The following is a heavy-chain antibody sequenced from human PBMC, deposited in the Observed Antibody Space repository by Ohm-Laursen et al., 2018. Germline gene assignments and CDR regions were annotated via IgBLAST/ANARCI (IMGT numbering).Heavy chain of an antibody. V-gene: IGHV4-4*07. Sequence: SEILSLTCTVSGGSISSYYWSWIRQPAGKGLEWIGRIYTSGSTNYNPSLKSRVTMSVDTSKNQFSLKLSSVTAADTAVYYCARDGKSSGFDYWGREPWSPSPQ. D-gene: IGHD6-19*01. CDR2: IYTSGST. CDR3: ARDGKSSGFDY. J-gene: IGHJ4*02. CDR1: GGSISSYY.